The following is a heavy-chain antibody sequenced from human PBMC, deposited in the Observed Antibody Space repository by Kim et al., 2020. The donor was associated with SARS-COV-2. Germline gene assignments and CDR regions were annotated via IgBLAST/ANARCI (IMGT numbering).Heavy chain of an antibody. D-gene: IGHD5-12*01. Sequence: SETLSLTCTVSGGSISSSSYYWGWIRQPPGKGLEWIGSIYYSGSTYYNPSLKSRVTISVDTSKNQFSLKLSSVTAADTAVYYCARHIAPNVNIVATIISPYDYWGQGTLVTVSS. CDR3: ARHIAPNVNIVATIISPYDY. CDR2: IYYSGST. CDR1: GGSISSSSYY. J-gene: IGHJ4*02. V-gene: IGHV4-39*01.